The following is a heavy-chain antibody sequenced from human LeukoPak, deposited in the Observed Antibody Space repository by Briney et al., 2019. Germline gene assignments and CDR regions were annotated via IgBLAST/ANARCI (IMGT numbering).Heavy chain of an antibody. CDR2: IKQDGSQK. Sequence: WGSLRLSCAASGFTLSNFWMSWVRQAPGKGLEWVANIKQDGSQKYYVDSVKGRFTISRDNAKNSLYLQMNSLRAEDTAVYYCARDGCGADCFHTYFDCWGQGTLVTVSS. CDR3: ARDGCGADCFHTYFDC. V-gene: IGHV3-7*01. D-gene: IGHD2-21*01. J-gene: IGHJ4*02. CDR1: GFTLSNFW.